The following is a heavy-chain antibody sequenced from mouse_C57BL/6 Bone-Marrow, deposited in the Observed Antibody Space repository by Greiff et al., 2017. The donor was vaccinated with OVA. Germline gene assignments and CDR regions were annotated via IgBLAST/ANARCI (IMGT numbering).Heavy chain of an antibody. D-gene: IGHD1-1*01. V-gene: IGHV1-61*01. Sequence: QVQLQQSGAELVRPGSSVKLSCKASGYTFTSYWMDWVKQRPGQGLEWIGNIYPSDSETHYNQKFKDKATLTVDKSSSTAYMQLSSLTSEDSAVYYCARGRAITTVDLDYWGQGTTLTVSS. CDR3: ARGRAITTVDLDY. J-gene: IGHJ2*01. CDR1: GYTFTSYW. CDR2: IYPSDSET.